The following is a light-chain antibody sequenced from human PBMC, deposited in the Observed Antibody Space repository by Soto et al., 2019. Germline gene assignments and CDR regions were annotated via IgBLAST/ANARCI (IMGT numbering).Light chain of an antibody. J-gene: IGLJ2*01. CDR3: CSYAGGTSVV. V-gene: IGLV2-23*01. Sequence: QSALTQPASVSGSLGQSITISCTGSSSDVGRYNLVSWCQQHPGKAPKLLIYEDIERPSGVSNRFSGSKSGNTASLTISGLQTEDEADYYCCSYAGGTSVVFGGGTKVTVL. CDR1: SSDVGRYNL. CDR2: EDI.